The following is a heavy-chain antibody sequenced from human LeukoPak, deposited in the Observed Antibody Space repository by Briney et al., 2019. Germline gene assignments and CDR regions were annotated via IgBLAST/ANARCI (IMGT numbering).Heavy chain of an antibody. CDR2: IKSKTDGGTT. D-gene: IGHD5-24*01. CDR3: TTADGWPGIYYFDY. Sequence: PGGSLRLSCAASGFTFSNAWMSWVRQAPGKGLEWVGRIKSKTDGGTTDYAAPVKGRFTISRDDSKSTLYLQMNSLKTEDTAVYYCTTADGWPGIYYFDYWGQGTLVTVSS. J-gene: IGHJ4*02. CDR1: GFTFSNAW. V-gene: IGHV3-15*01.